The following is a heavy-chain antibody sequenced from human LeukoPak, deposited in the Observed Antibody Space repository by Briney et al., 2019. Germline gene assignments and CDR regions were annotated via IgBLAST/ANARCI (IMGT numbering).Heavy chain of an antibody. CDR2: IYHSGST. V-gene: IGHV4-38-2*01. CDR3: ARQYSNNWYDDRGWFDP. Sequence: LRLSCAASGFTFSSYEMNWVRQAPGKGLEWIGSIYHSGSTYYNPSLKSRVTLSVDTSKKQFSLKLSSVTAADTAVYYCARQYSNNWYDDRGWFDPWGQGTLVTVSS. J-gene: IGHJ5*02. CDR1: GFTFSSYE. D-gene: IGHD6-13*01.